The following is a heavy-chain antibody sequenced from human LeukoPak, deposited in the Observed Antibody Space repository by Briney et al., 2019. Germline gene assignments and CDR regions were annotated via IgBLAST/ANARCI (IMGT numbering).Heavy chain of an antibody. J-gene: IGHJ4*02. CDR3: ARTRGSYSLDF. V-gene: IGHV1-2*02. Sequence: ASVTVSCKASGYAFSGNCMYWVRQAPGQGLEWMGWINPNSGGTNYAQKYQGRVTMTRDTSISTAYMELSRLRSYDTAVYYCARTRGSYSLDFWGQRTLVTVSS. CDR2: INPNSGGT. D-gene: IGHD1-26*01. CDR1: GYAFSGNC.